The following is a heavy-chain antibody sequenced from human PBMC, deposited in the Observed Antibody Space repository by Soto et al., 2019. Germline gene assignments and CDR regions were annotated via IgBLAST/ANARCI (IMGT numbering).Heavy chain of an antibody. CDR2: ISPRRSVT. CDR1: GYTFTSYG. Sequence: APVKGSRKAFGYTFTSYGIIWVRQAKRQGLERIGYISPRRSVTRYAQNLQGRVSLTTYTSTTTAYMELTRLSSDDTAVFYCAREKYGRGDPHYFLDFWGHGALVTVSS. J-gene: IGHJ4*01. CDR3: AREKYGRGDPHYFLDF. V-gene: IGHV1-18*01. D-gene: IGHD4-17*01.